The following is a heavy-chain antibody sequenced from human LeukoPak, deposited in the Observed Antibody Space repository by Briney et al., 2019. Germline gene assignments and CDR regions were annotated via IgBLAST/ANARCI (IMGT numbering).Heavy chain of an antibody. CDR1: GDSINNGGNS. Sequence: PSQTLSLTCAVSGDSINNGGNSWSWIRQSPGRGLEWIGYVYQTGSNFYNPSLKGRASISEDRSKNQFSLKVTSVTAADTAVYYCARGVGRRGGGYCTSDSCYLDYWGQGILVTVSS. CDR2: VYQTGSN. CDR3: ARGVGRRGGGYCTSDSCYLDY. D-gene: IGHD2-15*01. J-gene: IGHJ4*02. V-gene: IGHV4-30-2*06.